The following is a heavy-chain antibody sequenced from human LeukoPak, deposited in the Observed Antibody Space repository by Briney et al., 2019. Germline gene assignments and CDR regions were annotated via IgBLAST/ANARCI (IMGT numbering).Heavy chain of an antibody. CDR2: INYSETT. D-gene: IGHD3-3*01. J-gene: IGHJ3*02. V-gene: IGHV4-59*01. CDR3: ARGIFGMVINGFDI. CDR1: GGSISGYY. Sequence: SETLSLTCTVSGGSISGYYWSWIRQPPGKGLEWIGYINYSETTNYNPSLKRRVTISVDTSKNQFSLRLSSVTAADTAVYYCARGIFGMVINGFDIWGQGTMVTVSS.